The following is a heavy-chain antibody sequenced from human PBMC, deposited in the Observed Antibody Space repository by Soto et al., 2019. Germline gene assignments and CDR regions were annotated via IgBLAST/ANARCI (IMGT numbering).Heavy chain of an antibody. CDR2: IYYSGST. CDR1: SGSISTYY. J-gene: IGHJ4*02. D-gene: IGHD3-10*01. Sequence: SETLSLTCPVSSGSISTYYWSWIRQPPGKGLEWIGYIYYSGSTYYNPSLKSRVTISVDTSKNQFSLKLSSVTAADTAVYYCAAGESFYGSGSYPVFDYWGQGTLVTVSS. CDR3: AAGESFYGSGSYPVFDY. V-gene: IGHV4-59*06.